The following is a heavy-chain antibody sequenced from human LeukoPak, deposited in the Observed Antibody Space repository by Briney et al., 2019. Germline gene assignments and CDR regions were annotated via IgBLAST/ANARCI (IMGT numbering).Heavy chain of an antibody. CDR1: GYTFTSYD. Sequence: EASVTVSFKASGYTFTSYDINWVRQATGQGLEWMGWMNPNSGNTGSVQKFQGRVTMTRNTSISTVFMELSSLRSDDTAVYYCARGRGCSGTSCYGGYYYYGMDVWGQGTTVTVSS. CDR3: ARGRGCSGTSCYGGYYYYGMDV. CDR2: MNPNSGNT. J-gene: IGHJ6*02. D-gene: IGHD2-2*01. V-gene: IGHV1-8*01.